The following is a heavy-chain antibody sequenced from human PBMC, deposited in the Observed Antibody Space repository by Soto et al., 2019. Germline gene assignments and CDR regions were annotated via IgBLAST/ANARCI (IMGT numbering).Heavy chain of an antibody. CDR3: AKIRITGDSTRDP. D-gene: IGHD6-13*01. J-gene: IGHJ5*02. CDR1: GFTFSRYY. Sequence: PGGSLRLSCTVSGFTFSRYYMTWVRQAPGKGLEWVSSISSGGVATYYAVSVKGRFTISRDNSRNMVYLQMNSLRAEDTAVYYCAKIRITGDSTRDPWGQGTLVTVSS. CDR2: ISSGGVAT. V-gene: IGHV3-23*01.